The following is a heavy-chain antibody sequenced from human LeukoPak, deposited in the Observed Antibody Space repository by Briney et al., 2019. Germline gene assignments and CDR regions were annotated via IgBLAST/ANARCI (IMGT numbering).Heavy chain of an antibody. Sequence: ASVKVSCKASGDTFISYAISWLRQAPGQGLEWMGGIIPILGTTNYAQKFQGRVTITADESTSTLYMELRSLRSEDTAIYYCARDDYYDSSAYRENPFDVWGQGTMVTVSS. CDR1: GDTFISYA. D-gene: IGHD3-22*01. CDR3: ARDDYYDSSAYRENPFDV. V-gene: IGHV1-69*13. CDR2: IIPILGTT. J-gene: IGHJ3*01.